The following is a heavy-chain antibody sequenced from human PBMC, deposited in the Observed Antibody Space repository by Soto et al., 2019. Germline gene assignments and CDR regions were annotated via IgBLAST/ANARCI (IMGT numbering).Heavy chain of an antibody. V-gene: IGHV4-59*08. CDR1: GGSISSYY. Sequence: SETLSLTCTVSGGSISSYYWSWIRQPPGKGLEWIGYIYYSGSTNYNPSLKSRVTISVDTSKNQFSLKLSSVTAADTAVYYCARRDSSGWYYFDYWGQGTLVTVSS. CDR2: IYYSGST. CDR3: ARRDSSGWYYFDY. D-gene: IGHD6-19*01. J-gene: IGHJ4*02.